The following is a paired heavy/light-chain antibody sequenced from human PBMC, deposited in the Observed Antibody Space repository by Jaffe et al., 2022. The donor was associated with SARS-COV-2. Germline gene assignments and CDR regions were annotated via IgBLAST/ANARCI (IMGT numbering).Light chain of an antibody. Sequence: DIVMTQSPLSLPVTPGEPASISCRSSQSLLHSNGYNYLDWYLQKPGQSPQLLIYLGSNRASGVPDRFSGSGSGTDFTLKISRVEAEDVGVYYCMQALQTITFGQGTRLEIK. V-gene: IGKV2-28*01. J-gene: IGKJ5*01. CDR2: LGS. CDR3: MQALQTIT. CDR1: QSLLHSNGYNY.
Heavy chain of an antibody. V-gene: IGHV4-34*01. Sequence: QVQLQQWGAGLLKPSETLSLTCAVYGGSFSGYYWSWIRQPPGKGLEWIGEINHSGSTNYNPSLKSRVTISVDTSKNQFSLKLSSVTAADTAVYYCARGGIAVAGTRGRRFDPWGQGTLVTVSS. D-gene: IGHD6-19*01. CDR2: INHSGST. CDR1: GGSFSGYY. J-gene: IGHJ5*02. CDR3: ARGGIAVAGTRGRRFDP.